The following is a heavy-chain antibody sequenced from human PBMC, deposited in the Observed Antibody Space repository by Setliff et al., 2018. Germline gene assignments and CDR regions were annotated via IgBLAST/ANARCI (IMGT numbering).Heavy chain of an antibody. Sequence: PSETLSLTCAVYGGSFSGYYWSWIRQPPGKGLEWIGEINHSGSTNYNQSLKSRVTLSVDTSKNQFSLQLTSVTAADTATYYCARGGGSVLPNYYYFNYMDVWG. CDR1: GGSFSGYY. V-gene: IGHV4-34*01. J-gene: IGHJ6*03. CDR3: ARGGGSVLPNYYYFNYMDV. D-gene: IGHD2-15*01. CDR2: INHSGST.